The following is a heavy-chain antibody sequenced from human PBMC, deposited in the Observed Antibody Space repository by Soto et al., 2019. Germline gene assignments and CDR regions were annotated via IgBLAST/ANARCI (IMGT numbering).Heavy chain of an antibody. V-gene: IGHV1-18*01. J-gene: IGHJ4*02. CDR1: GYTFTSYG. D-gene: IGHD3-16*02. CDR2: ISAYNGNT. Sequence: QVQLVQSGAEVKKPGASVKVSCKASGYTFTSYGISWVRQAPGQGLEWMGWISAYNGNTNYAQKLQGRVTMTTDTSTSTAYMELRSLRSDDTAVYYCARDLYDCIWGSYRYQGYWGQGTLVTVSS. CDR3: ARDLYDCIWGSYRYQGY.